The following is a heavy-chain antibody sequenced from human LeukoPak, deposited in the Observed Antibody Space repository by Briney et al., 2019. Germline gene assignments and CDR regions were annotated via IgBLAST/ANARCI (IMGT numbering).Heavy chain of an antibody. CDR1: GGSISSSTYY. V-gene: IGHV4-39*01. Sequence: SETLSLTCTVSGGSISSSTYYWGWIRQPPGKGLEWIGSGYYSGSTYYNPSLESRVTISVDTSKNQFSLKLSSVTAADTAVYYCARHRSVAGQDYFDYWGQGTLVTVSS. D-gene: IGHD6-19*01. J-gene: IGHJ4*02. CDR3: ARHRSVAGQDYFDY. CDR2: GYYSGST.